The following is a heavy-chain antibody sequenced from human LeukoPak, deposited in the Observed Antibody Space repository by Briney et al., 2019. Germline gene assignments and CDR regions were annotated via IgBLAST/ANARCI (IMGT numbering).Heavy chain of an antibody. Sequence: GGSLRLSCAASGFTVSSNYMSWVRQAPGKGLEWVSVIYSGGSTYYADSVKGRFTISRDNSKNTLYLQMNSLRAEDTAVYYCAHVHTARHYFDYWGQGTLVTVSS. CDR2: IYSGGST. CDR1: GFTVSSNY. J-gene: IGHJ4*02. CDR3: AHVHTARHYFDY. V-gene: IGHV3-66*01. D-gene: IGHD5-18*01.